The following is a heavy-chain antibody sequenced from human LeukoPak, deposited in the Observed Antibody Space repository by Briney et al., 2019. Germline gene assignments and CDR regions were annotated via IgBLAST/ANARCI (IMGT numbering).Heavy chain of an antibody. Sequence: PGRSLRLSCAASGFTFSSYGMHWVRQAPGKGLEWVAGIWYDGSNKYYADSVKGRFTISRDNSKNTLYLQMNSLRAEDTAVYYCARDQKYSGYDWGVYWGQGTLVTVSS. CDR3: ARDQKYSGYDWGVY. CDR1: GFTFSSYG. CDR2: IWYDGSNK. J-gene: IGHJ4*02. V-gene: IGHV3-33*01. D-gene: IGHD5-12*01.